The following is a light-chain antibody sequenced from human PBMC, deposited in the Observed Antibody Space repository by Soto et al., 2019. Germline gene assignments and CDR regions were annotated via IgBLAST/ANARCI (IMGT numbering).Light chain of an antibody. CDR1: QSVSSSY. CDR3: QQYNNWPRT. CDR2: DAS. Sequence: EIVLTQSPVTLSLSPGERATLSCRASQSVSSSYLAWYQQKPGQAPRLLIYDASIRATGIPARFSGSGSGTDFTLTISSLQSEDFAVYYCQQYNNWPRTFGQGTKVDNK. V-gene: IGKV3D-15*01. J-gene: IGKJ1*01.